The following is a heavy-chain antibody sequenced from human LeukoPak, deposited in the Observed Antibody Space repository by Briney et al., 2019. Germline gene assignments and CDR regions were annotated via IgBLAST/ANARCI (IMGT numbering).Heavy chain of an antibody. CDR2: IYSGGNT. Sequence: GGSLRLSCAASGFIVNDNYMTWVRQAPGKGLEWVSIIYSGGNTKYADSVKGRFTISRDNSKNTLYLQMNSLRPEDTAVYYCARFPYGGSPHYLDYWGQGTLVTVSS. V-gene: IGHV3-66*02. CDR3: ARFPYGGSPHYLDY. J-gene: IGHJ4*02. CDR1: GFIVNDNY. D-gene: IGHD4-23*01.